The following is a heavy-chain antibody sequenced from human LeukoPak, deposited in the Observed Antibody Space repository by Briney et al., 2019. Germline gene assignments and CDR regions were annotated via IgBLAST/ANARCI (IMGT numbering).Heavy chain of an antibody. Sequence: ASVKVSCKASGYTFTGYYMHWVRQAPGQGLEWMGRINPNSGGTNYAQKFQGRVTMTRDTSISTAYMELSTLRSDDTAVYYCARDSSSFHYDAFDIWGQGTMVTVSS. D-gene: IGHD6-6*01. J-gene: IGHJ3*02. CDR1: GYTFTGYY. CDR2: INPNSGGT. CDR3: ARDSSSFHYDAFDI. V-gene: IGHV1-2*06.